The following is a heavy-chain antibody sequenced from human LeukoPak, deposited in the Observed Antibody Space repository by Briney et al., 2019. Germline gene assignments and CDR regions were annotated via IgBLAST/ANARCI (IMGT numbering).Heavy chain of an antibody. CDR3: TKRMHSSSWYNYFDL. Sequence: PGGSLRLSCAASGFTFSRYWMSWVRQAPGKGLEWVSTITGSDDATYYADSVRGRFTISRDNSKNTLYLHMNTLRAEDTAVYYCTKRMHSSSWYNYFDLWGQGTLVTVSS. J-gene: IGHJ4*02. CDR1: GFTFSRYW. V-gene: IGHV3-23*01. D-gene: IGHD6-13*01. CDR2: ITGSDDAT.